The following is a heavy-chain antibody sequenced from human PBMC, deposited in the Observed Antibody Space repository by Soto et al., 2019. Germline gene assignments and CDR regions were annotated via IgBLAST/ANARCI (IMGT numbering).Heavy chain of an antibody. CDR2: IIPIFGTA. J-gene: IGHJ6*02. Sequence: ASVKVSCKASGGTFSSYAISWVRQAPGQGLEWMGGIIPIFGTANYAQKFQGRVTITADKSTSTAYMELSSLRSEDTAVYYCASVMGSTAYYYYGLDVWGQGTTVTVSS. V-gene: IGHV1-69*06. CDR3: ASVMGSTAYYYYGLDV. CDR1: GGTFSSYA. D-gene: IGHD2-8*01.